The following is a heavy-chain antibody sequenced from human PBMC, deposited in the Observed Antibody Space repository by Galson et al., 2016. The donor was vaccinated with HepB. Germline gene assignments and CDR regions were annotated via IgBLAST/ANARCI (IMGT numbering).Heavy chain of an antibody. CDR1: TFAFSRTW. Sequence: SLRLSCATTTFAFSRTWMTWVRQAPGKGLEWVANINHDGSEIHYVDSVKGQFTFSRDNAKNSLYLEMNSLRVEDTAVYYCSEGGWSRSWYWRNWGQGSLVTVSS. D-gene: IGHD6-13*01. V-gene: IGHV3-7*01. J-gene: IGHJ4*02. CDR2: INHDGSEI. CDR3: SEGGWSRSWYWRN.